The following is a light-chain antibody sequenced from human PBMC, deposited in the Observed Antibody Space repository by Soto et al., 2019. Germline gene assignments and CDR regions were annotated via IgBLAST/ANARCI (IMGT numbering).Light chain of an antibody. J-gene: IGKJ2*01. V-gene: IGKV3-15*01. CDR1: QSVSIN. CDR3: QQYNNWPPYT. Sequence: EIVMTQSPATLSVSPGERVTLSCRASQSVSINLAWYQQKPGQAPRLLIYGASTRATGIPARFSGSGSGTEFALSISSLQSEDFAVYYCQQYNNWPPYTFAQGTKLEIK. CDR2: GAS.